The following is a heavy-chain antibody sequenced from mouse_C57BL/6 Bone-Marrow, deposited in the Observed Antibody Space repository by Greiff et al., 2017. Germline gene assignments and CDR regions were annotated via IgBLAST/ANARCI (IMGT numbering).Heavy chain of an antibody. Sequence: EVQLQQSGPGLVKPSQSLSLTCSVTGYSITSGYYWNWIRQFPGNKLEWMGYISYDGSNNYNPSLKNRISITRDTSKNQFFLKLNSVTTEDTATYYCARWYYGSDYWGQGTTLTVSS. J-gene: IGHJ2*01. CDR2: ISYDGSN. V-gene: IGHV3-6*01. CDR1: GYSITSGYY. D-gene: IGHD1-1*01. CDR3: ARWYYGSDY.